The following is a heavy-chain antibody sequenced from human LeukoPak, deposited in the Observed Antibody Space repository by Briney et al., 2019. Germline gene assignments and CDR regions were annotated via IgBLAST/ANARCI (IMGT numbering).Heavy chain of an antibody. V-gene: IGHV3-66*04. CDR1: GFTVSQNY. CDR3: ARLRSPGDFDY. Sequence: GGSLRLSCAASGFTVSQNYMSWVRQAPGKGLEWVSVIFRGDDTNYVDSVKGRSTIFRDNSKNTLYLQMNSLTAEDTAVYYCARLRSPGDFDYWGQGTLVTVSS. D-gene: IGHD1-26*01. J-gene: IGHJ4*02. CDR2: IFRGDDT.